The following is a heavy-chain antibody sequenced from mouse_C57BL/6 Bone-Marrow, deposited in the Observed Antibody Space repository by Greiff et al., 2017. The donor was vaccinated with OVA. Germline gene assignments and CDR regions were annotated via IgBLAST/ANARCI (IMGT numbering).Heavy chain of an antibody. V-gene: IGHV5-17*01. D-gene: IGHD1-1*01. J-gene: IGHJ3*01. CDR1: GFTFSDYG. Sequence: EVKLVESGGGLVKPGGSLKLSCAASGFTFSDYGMHWVRQAPEKWLEWVAYISSGSSTIYYADTVKGRFTISRDNAKNTLFLQMTSLTSEDTAMYYCARDYYGSSWGFAYWGQGTLVTVSA. CDR2: ISSGSSTI. CDR3: ARDYYGSSWGFAY.